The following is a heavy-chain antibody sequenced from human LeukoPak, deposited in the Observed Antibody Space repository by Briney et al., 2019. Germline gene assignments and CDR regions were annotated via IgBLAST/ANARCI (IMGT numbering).Heavy chain of an antibody. CDR3: ARGVAAVGIDY. Sequence: SQTLSLTCAISGDSVSNYSSAWNWLRQSPSRGLEWLGRTYYRSQWYNDYAVSVQGRITINPDTSKNQFYLQLNSVAPEDTAVYYCARGVAAVGIDYWGQGTLVTVSS. CDR1: GDSVSNYSSA. J-gene: IGHJ4*02. D-gene: IGHD6-13*01. CDR2: TYYRSQWYN. V-gene: IGHV6-1*01.